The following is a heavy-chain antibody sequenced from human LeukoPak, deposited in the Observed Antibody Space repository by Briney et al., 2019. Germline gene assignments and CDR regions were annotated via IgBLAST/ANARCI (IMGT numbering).Heavy chain of an antibody. J-gene: IGHJ3*02. CDR1: GFTVSGKY. D-gene: IGHD3-22*01. CDR3: ARESITMMVVGRGAFDI. Sequence: PGGSLRLSCAASGFTVSGKYMTWVRQAPGKGLEWVSVIYRGGNTYYADSVKGRFTISRDNAKNSLYLQMNSLRAEDTAVYYCARESITMMVVGRGAFDIWGQGTMVTVSS. CDR2: IYRGGNT. V-gene: IGHV3-53*01.